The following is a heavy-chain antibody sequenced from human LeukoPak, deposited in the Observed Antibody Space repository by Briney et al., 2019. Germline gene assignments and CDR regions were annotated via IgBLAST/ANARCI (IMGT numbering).Heavy chain of an antibody. CDR3: STGTDFDF. Sequence: GGSLRLSCAASGFTFNNAWMSWVRQAPGKGLEWVGRIKSKTDGATTDYAAPVKGRFTISRDDSKNILYLQMTSLKTEGTAVYYCSTGTDFDFWGQGTLVTISS. D-gene: IGHD1-14*01. CDR2: IKSKTDGATT. V-gene: IGHV3-15*01. CDR1: GFTFNNAW. J-gene: IGHJ4*02.